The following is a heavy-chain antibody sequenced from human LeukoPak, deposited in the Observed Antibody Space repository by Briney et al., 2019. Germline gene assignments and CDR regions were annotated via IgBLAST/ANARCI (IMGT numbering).Heavy chain of an antibody. CDR1: GFTFSRYG. D-gene: IGHD6-19*01. Sequence: GGSLRLSCAASGFTFSRYGMHWVRQAPGRGLEWVAVISYDGTKKYYEDSVKGRFTISRDNSKNTLSLQMNGLRPEDTAVYYCAKDPAAVAGTSYYFDSWGQGTLVTVSS. CDR2: ISYDGTKK. V-gene: IGHV3-30*18. J-gene: IGHJ4*02. CDR3: AKDPAAVAGTSYYFDS.